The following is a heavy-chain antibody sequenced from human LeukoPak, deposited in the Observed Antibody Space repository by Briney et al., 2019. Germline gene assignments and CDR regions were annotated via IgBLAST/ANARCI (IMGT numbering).Heavy chain of an antibody. CDR3: TRGCSGGSCSRDAMDV. CDR1: GYSFSSDW. V-gene: IGHV5-51*01. CDR2: IFPIDSET. J-gene: IGHJ6*02. Sequence: GESLKISCKASGYSFSSDWIAWVRHMPGKGLEWMGIIFPIDSETTYSPSFQGQVTISADKSISTAYLQWSSLKASDTAMYYCTRGCSGGSCSRDAMDVWGQGTMVTVSS. D-gene: IGHD2-15*01.